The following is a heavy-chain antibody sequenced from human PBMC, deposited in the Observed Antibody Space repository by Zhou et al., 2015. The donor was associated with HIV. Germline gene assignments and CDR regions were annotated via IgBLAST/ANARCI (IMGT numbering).Heavy chain of an antibody. CDR2: INPNSGDT. J-gene: IGHJ4*02. Sequence: QVQLVQSGAEVKKPGASVMVSCKASGYSFTDYYMHWVRQAPGQGLEWMGWINPNSGDTDYAQKFQGRVIMTRDTSISTVYMELSRLRYDDTAVYYCARDGSFHNYYDSSGYYYYWGQGTLVTSPQ. CDR3: ARDGSFHNYYDSSGYYYY. CDR1: GYSFTDYY. V-gene: IGHV1-2*02. D-gene: IGHD3-22*01.